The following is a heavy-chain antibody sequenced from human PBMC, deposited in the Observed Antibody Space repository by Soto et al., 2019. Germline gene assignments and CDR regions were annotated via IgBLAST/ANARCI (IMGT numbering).Heavy chain of an antibody. J-gene: IGHJ4*02. CDR2: IKSKPDGGTT. Sequence: VESGGGLVKPGGSLSLSCVASRFTFSDAWMSWLRQAPGKGLEWVGRIKSKPDGGTTDLAAPVKGRFIVSRDNSKNTMYLQMDRLETEDTAVYYCSSGGHYFGDWGQGTLVTVSS. CDR1: RFTFSDAW. D-gene: IGHD3-10*01. V-gene: IGHV3-15*01. CDR3: SSGGHYFGD.